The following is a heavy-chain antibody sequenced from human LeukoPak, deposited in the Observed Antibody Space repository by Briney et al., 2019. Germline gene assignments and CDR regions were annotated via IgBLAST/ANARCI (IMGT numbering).Heavy chain of an antibody. D-gene: IGHD3-22*01. CDR3: ARPPDYYDSSGASDT. J-gene: IGHJ5*02. CDR1: GFTFSSYS. Sequence: GGALRLSCAASGFTFSSYSMNWVRQAPGKGLEWVSSISSSSSYIYYADSVKGRFTISRDNAKNSLYLQMNSLRAEDTAVYYCARPPDYYDSSGASDTWGQGTLVTVSS. CDR2: ISSSSSYI. V-gene: IGHV3-21*01.